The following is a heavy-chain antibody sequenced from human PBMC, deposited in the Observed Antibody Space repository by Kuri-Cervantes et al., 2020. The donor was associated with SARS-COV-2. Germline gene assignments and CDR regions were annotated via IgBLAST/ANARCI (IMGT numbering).Heavy chain of an antibody. Sequence: SETLSLTCAVSGYSISSGYYWGWIRQPPGKGLEWIGSIYYSGSTYYNPSLKSRVTISVDTSKNQFSLKLSSVTAADTAVYYCASWPLRYCSSTSCYTRNRGWFDPWGQGTLVTVSS. CDR1: GYSISSGYY. J-gene: IGHJ5*02. V-gene: IGHV4-38-2*01. CDR2: IYYSGST. D-gene: IGHD2-2*02. CDR3: ASWPLRYCSSTSCYTRNRGWFDP.